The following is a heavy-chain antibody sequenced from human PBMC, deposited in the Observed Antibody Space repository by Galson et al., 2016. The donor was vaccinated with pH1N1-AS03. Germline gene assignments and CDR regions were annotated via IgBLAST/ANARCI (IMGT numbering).Heavy chain of an antibody. CDR1: GYIFTGFY. J-gene: IGHJ6*02. V-gene: IGHV1-2*04. CDR2: INPNNGVT. D-gene: IGHD1-26*01. Sequence: SGYIFTGFYVHWVRQAPGQGLEWMGWINPNNGVTNYAQKFQAWVTMTGDTSVSTAYMELYGLKSDDTAVYYCARDPRGPCSSATCATTYYFGMDVWGQGTTVIVSS. CDR3: ARDPRGPCSSATCATTYYFGMDV.